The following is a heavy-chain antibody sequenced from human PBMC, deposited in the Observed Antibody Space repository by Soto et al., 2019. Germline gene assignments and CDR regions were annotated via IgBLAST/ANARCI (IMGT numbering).Heavy chain of an antibody. CDR2: IRSKAYGGTT. CDR3: TRVVSSSWYSRSYYYYMDV. J-gene: IGHJ6*03. D-gene: IGHD6-13*01. V-gene: IGHV3-49*03. CDR1: GFTFGDYA. Sequence: GGSLRLSCTASGFTFGDYAMSWFRQAPGKGLEWVGFIRSKAYGGTTEYAASVKGRFTISRDDSKSIAYLEMNSLKTEDTAVYYCTRVVSSSWYSRSYYYYMDVWGKGTTVTVSS.